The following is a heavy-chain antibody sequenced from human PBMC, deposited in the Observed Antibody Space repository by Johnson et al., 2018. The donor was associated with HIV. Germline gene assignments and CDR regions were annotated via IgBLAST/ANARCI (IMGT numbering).Heavy chain of an antibody. CDR2: ISYDGSNK. V-gene: IGHV3-30*19. J-gene: IGHJ3*02. CDR3: ARDGEWELSHSAFDI. Sequence: QVQLVESGGGVVQPGGSLRLSCAASGFTFSSFGFHWVRQAPGKGLEWVAVISYDGSNKYYADSVKGRFTISRDNSKNTLYLQRNSLRAEDTAVYYCARDGEWELSHSAFDIWGQGTMVTVSS. D-gene: IGHD1-26*01. CDR1: GFTFSSFG.